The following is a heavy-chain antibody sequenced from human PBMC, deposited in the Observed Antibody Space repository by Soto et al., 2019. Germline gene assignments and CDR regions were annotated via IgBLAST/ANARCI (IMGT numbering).Heavy chain of an antibody. Sequence: QVQLQESGPGLVKPSGTLSLTCTVSGGSMSSSNWWNWVRQPPGKGLEWIGETHHSGRTNYNPSLKGRVTISLDKSKNRFSQKLSSVTAADSAVYYCARSEATVLDYWGQGTLVTVSS. D-gene: IGHD4-17*01. CDR3: ARSEATVLDY. CDR2: THHSGRT. J-gene: IGHJ4*02. CDR1: GGSMSSSNW. V-gene: IGHV4-4*02.